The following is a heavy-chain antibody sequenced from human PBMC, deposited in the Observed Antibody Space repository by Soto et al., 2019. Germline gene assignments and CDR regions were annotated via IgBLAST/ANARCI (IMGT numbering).Heavy chain of an antibody. CDR1: GYTFTSYG. CDR2: ISAYNGNT. Sequence: ASVKVSCKASGYTFTSYGTSWVRQAPGQGLEWMGWISAYNGNTNYAQKLQGRVTMTTDTSTSTAYMELRSLRSDDTAVYYCARGDTIFGVVNPFYGMDVWGQGTTVTVSS. D-gene: IGHD3-3*01. J-gene: IGHJ6*02. CDR3: ARGDTIFGVVNPFYGMDV. V-gene: IGHV1-18*04.